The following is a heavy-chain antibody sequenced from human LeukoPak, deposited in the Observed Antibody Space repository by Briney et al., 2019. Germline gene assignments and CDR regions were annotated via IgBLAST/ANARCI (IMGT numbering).Heavy chain of an antibody. CDR3: ARSHCSSTSCYPWDAFDI. Sequence: SETLSLTCTVSGGSISSYYWSWIRQPPGKGLEWIGYIYYSGSTNYNPSLKSRVTISVDTSKNQFSLKLSSVTAADTAVYYCARSHCSSTSCYPWDAFDIWGHGTMVTVSS. D-gene: IGHD2-2*01. CDR1: GGSISSYY. V-gene: IGHV4-59*01. CDR2: IYYSGST. J-gene: IGHJ3*02.